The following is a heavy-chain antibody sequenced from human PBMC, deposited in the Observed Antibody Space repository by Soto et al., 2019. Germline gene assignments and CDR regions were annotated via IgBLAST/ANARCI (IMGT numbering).Heavy chain of an antibody. CDR3: ARGMYKSGWNLDL. D-gene: IGHD6-19*01. Sequence: SETLSLTCAVSVGSVSSATYFWSWVRQPPGGGLEWIAYILHSGSSMYNPSLKSRVTISLSTSKTQFSLRLTSVTAADTAVYYCARGMYKSGWNLDLWGQGIVVTVSS. J-gene: IGHJ5*02. CDR1: VGSVSSATYF. V-gene: IGHV4-61*01. CDR2: ILHSGSS.